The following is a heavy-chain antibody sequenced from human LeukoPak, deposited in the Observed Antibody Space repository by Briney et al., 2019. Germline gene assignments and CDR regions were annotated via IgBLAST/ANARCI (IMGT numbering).Heavy chain of an antibody. Sequence: SQTLSLTCQVSGASISTGNYYWSSIRQHPEKSLGCIGYIYYSGSTYYKPSLKSRITISVDTSKNQFSLMLSSVTAAGTAVYLCARGLRTRLGVVDAFDIWGQGTIVTVS. D-gene: IGHD3-3*01. J-gene: IGHJ3*02. V-gene: IGHV4-31*03. CDR2: IYYSGST. CDR3: ARGLRTRLGVVDAFDI. CDR1: GASISTGNYY.